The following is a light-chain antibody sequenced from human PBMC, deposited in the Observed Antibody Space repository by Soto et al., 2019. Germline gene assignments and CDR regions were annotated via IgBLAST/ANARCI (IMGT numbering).Light chain of an antibody. CDR1: QGISSA. CDR2: DAS. J-gene: IGKJ1*01. Sequence: AIQLTQSPSSLSASVGDRVTITCRASQGISSALAWYQQKSGKAPKVLIYDASNLESGVPSRFSGSGSGTDFTLTISSLQPEDFATYYCQQFNSYPWTFGQGTKVEIQ. V-gene: IGKV1-13*02. CDR3: QQFNSYPWT.